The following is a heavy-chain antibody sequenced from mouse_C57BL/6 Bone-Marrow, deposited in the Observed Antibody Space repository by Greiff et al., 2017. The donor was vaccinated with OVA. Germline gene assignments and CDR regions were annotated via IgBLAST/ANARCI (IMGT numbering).Heavy chain of an antibody. CDR2: IHPSDSDT. CDR3: AIWEYKAWFAY. J-gene: IGHJ3*01. CDR1: GYTFTSYW. Sequence: QVQLQQPGAELVKPGASVKVSCKASGYTFTSYWMHWVKQRPGQGLEWIGRIHPSDSDTNYNQKFKGKATLTVDKSSSTAYMQLSSQTSEDSAVEYCAIWEYKAWFAYWGQGTLVTVSA. V-gene: IGHV1-74*01. D-gene: IGHD5-1*01.